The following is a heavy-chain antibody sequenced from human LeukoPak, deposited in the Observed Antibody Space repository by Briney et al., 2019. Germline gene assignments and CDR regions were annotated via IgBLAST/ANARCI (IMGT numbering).Heavy chain of an antibody. CDR3: AKTEAAVTYFDY. CDR2: INPNSGGT. Sequence: ASVKVSCKASGYTFTGYYMHWVRQAPGQGLEWMGWINPNSGGTNYAQKFQGRVTMTRDTSISTAYMELTRLTPDDTAMYYCAKTEAAVTYFDYWGQGALVTVSS. J-gene: IGHJ4*02. V-gene: IGHV1-2*02. D-gene: IGHD4-17*01. CDR1: GYTFTGYY.